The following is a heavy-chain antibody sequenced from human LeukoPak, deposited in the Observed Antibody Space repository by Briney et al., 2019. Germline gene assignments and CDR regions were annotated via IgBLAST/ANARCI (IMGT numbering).Heavy chain of an antibody. CDR3: ARDLLLGRSRTRCDY. Sequence: GGSLRLSCAASGFTFSSYSMNWVRQAPGKGLEWVSYISSSSSTIYYADSVKGRFTISRDNAKNSLYLQMNSLRAEDTAVYYCARDLLLGRSRTRCDYWGQGTLVTVSS. D-gene: IGHD3-10*01. CDR2: ISSSSSTI. CDR1: GFTFSSYS. V-gene: IGHV3-48*01. J-gene: IGHJ4*02.